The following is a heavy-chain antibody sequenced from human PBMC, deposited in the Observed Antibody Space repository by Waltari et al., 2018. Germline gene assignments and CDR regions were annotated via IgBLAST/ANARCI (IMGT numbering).Heavy chain of an antibody. D-gene: IGHD3-10*01. J-gene: IGHJ3*02. CDR3: AGEGDGDKGSAFDI. Sequence: QVQLQESGPGLVKPSETLSLTCTVSGVSMGGHYWVWIRQPPGKGLEWVGYVHHSGNTNYNPSIKIRVSMSIDTSNNQFSLSRTSLTTADTAVYYCAGEGDGDKGSAFDIWGHGTMVTVSS. V-gene: IGHV4-59*11. CDR1: GVSMGGHY. CDR2: VHHSGNT.